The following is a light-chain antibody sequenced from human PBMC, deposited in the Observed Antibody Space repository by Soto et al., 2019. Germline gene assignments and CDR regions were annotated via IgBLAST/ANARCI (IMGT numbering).Light chain of an antibody. CDR3: NSYTSSSTVV. V-gene: IGLV2-14*01. CDR2: EVS. Sequence: QSALTQPASVSGSPGQSITISCTGTSSGVGGYNYVSWYQHHPGKAPKLMIYEVSNRPSGVSNRFSGSKSGNTASLTISGLQGEDEADYYCNSYTSSSTVVFGGGPKLTVL. J-gene: IGLJ2*01. CDR1: SSGVGGYNY.